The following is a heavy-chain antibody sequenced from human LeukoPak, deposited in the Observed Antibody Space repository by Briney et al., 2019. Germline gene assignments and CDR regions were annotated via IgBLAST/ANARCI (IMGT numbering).Heavy chain of an antibody. CDR2: IKEGGSEE. CDR1: GFTFSSYW. V-gene: IGHV3-7*01. Sequence: GGSLRLSCAASGFTFSSYWMSWVRQAPGKGLECVANIKEGGSEEYYVDSVKGRFSISRDNAKNSLYLQMSSLRAEDTAVYYCARDWLAGNPYHAFDLWGKGTMVTVSS. D-gene: IGHD3-22*01. CDR3: ARDWLAGNPYHAFDL. J-gene: IGHJ3*01.